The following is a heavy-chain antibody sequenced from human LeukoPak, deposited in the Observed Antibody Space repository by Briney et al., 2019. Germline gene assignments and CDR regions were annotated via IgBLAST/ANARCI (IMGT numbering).Heavy chain of an antibody. CDR3: ARPGQSSWWIYFNY. J-gene: IGHJ4*02. V-gene: IGHV4-4*09. Sequence: PSETLSLTCIVSGGSISSYYWTWIRQPPGKGLEWIGNIHTSGSTDYNPSLKSRVTMSIDTSKKQFSLRLMSVTAADTAVYFCARPGQSSWWIYFNYWSQGTLVTVSS. CDR2: IHTSGST. CDR1: GGSISSYY. D-gene: IGHD2-15*01.